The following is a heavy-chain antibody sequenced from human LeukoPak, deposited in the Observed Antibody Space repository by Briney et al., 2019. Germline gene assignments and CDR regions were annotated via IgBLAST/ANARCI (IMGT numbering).Heavy chain of an antibody. CDR3: ARASSDDTAMATPFAY. D-gene: IGHD5-18*01. J-gene: IGHJ4*01. CDR2: IIPIFGTA. V-gene: IGHV1-69*13. CDR1: GPIFNNYG. Sequence: SVKVSCTASGPIFNNYGINWVRQAAGQGREWMGGIIPIFGTANYQHTFQGRVTITADASTSTAYMSLSSLRFKDTAVYYCARASSDDTAMATPFAYWGQGTLVTVSS.